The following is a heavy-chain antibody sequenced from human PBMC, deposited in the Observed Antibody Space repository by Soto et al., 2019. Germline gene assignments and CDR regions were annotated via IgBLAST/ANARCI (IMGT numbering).Heavy chain of an antibody. V-gene: IGHV3-48*01. J-gene: IGHJ1*01. D-gene: IGHD6-13*01. CDR3: ARDPSGYGSNWHQFQY. Sequence: EVQLVESGGGLVQPGGSLRLSCAASGFSFSAYSMNWLRQAPGKGLEWLSYISSDSSAIYYADSVKGRFSISRDNAENSLHLQMNSLRAEDTAVYYCARDPSGYGSNWHQFQYWGQGTLVTVSS. CDR1: GFSFSAYS. CDR2: ISSDSSAI.